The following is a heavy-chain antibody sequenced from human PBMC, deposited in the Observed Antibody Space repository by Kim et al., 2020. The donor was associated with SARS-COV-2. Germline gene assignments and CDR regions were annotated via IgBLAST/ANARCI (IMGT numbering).Heavy chain of an antibody. CDR3: AREVLRYFDWFHYGMDV. D-gene: IGHD3-9*01. Sequence: GKGRFTISRDNSKNTLYLQMNGLRAEDTAVYYCAREVLRYFDWFHYGMDVWGQGTTVTVSS. V-gene: IGHV3-30*07. J-gene: IGHJ6*02.